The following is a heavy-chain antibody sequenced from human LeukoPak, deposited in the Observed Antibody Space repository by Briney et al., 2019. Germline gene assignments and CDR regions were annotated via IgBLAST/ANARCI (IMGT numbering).Heavy chain of an antibody. CDR1: GFTFSSYS. D-gene: IGHD6-19*01. CDR2: ISSSSSYI. Sequence: PGGSLRLSCAASGFTFSSYSMNWVRQAPGKGLEWVSSISSSSSYIYYADSVKGRFTISRDNAKNSLYLQMNSLRAEDTAVYYCAKGDGSGWSGVTDYWGQGTLVTVSS. V-gene: IGHV3-21*01. CDR3: AKGDGSGWSGVTDY. J-gene: IGHJ4*02.